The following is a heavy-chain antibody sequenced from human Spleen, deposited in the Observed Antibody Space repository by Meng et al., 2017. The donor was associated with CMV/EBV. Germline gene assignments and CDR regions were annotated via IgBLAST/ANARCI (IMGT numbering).Heavy chain of an antibody. CDR2: IYAGGTT. J-gene: IGHJ3*02. V-gene: IGHV3-66*02. CDR3: ARKMDYGDDAFDI. CDR1: GFTVSSNY. D-gene: IGHD4-17*01. Sequence: GESLKISCAASGFTVSSNYMSWVRQAPGKGLEWVSVIYAGGTTYYADSVKGRFTVSRDISKNTLYLQMNNVRGEDTAVYYCARKMDYGDDAFDIWGQGTMVTVSS.